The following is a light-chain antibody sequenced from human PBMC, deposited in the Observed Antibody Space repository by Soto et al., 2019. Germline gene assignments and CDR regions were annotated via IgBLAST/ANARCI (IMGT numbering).Light chain of an antibody. CDR3: QQYNSYSAT. J-gene: IGKJ1*01. CDR2: DAS. CDR1: QSISSW. V-gene: IGKV1-5*01. Sequence: EINMTQSPSTLSASVGDRVTIPCRASQSISSWLAWYQQKPGKAPKLLIYDASSLESGVPSRFSGSGSGTEFTLTISSLQPDDFATYYCQQYNSYSATFGQGAKVEIK.